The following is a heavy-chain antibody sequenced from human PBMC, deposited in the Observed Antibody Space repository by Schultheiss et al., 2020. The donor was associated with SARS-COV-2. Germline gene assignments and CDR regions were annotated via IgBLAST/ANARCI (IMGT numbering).Heavy chain of an antibody. D-gene: IGHD1-1*01. CDR1: GGSISSYY. Sequence: SETLSLTCTVSGGSISSYYWSWIRQPPGKGLEWIGEINHSGSTNYNPSLKSRVTISVDTSKNQFSLKLSSVTAADTAVYYCARAGLNGQSYNWFDPWGQGTLVTVSS. CDR2: INHSGST. J-gene: IGHJ5*02. V-gene: IGHV4-34*01. CDR3: ARAGLNGQSYNWFDP.